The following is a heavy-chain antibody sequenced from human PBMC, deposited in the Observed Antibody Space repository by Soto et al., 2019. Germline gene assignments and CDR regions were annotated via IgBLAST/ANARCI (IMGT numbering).Heavy chain of an antibody. V-gene: IGHV5-51*01. CDR3: AGGGVRGVITRTRDYYGMDV. CDR1: GYMFADYW. D-gene: IGHD3-10*01. CDR2: IYPGDSDT. Sequence: GESLKISCKTSGYMFADYWIGWVRQMPGKGLEWMGIIYPGDSDTRYSPSFQGQVTISADKSISTAYLQWSSLKASDTAMYYCAGGGVRGVITRTRDYYGMDVWGQGTTVTVSS. J-gene: IGHJ6*02.